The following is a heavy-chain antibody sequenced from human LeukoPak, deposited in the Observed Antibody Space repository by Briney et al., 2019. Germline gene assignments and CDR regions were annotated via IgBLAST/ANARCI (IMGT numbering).Heavy chain of an antibody. V-gene: IGHV4-34*01. J-gene: IGHJ4*02. Sequence: SETLSLTCAVYGGSFSGYYWSWIRQPPGKGLEWIGEINHSGSTNYNPSLKSRVTISVDTSKNQFSLKLSSVTAADTAVYYCARDSNYGDEADFDYWGQGTLVTASS. CDR2: INHSGST. D-gene: IGHD4-17*01. CDR1: GGSFSGYY. CDR3: ARDSNYGDEADFDY.